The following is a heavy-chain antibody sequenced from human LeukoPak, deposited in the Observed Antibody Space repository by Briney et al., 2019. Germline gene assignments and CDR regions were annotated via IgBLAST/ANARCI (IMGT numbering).Heavy chain of an antibody. CDR2: INSDGSTT. CDR3: ARADCSSTGCYSYCFDY. D-gene: IGHD2-2*01. J-gene: IGHJ4*02. V-gene: IGHV3-74*01. Sequence: SGGSLRLSCAASGLSFSNYWMHWVRQAPGKGLVWVSRINSDGSTTSYADSVKGRFTISRDNAKNTLYLQMNSLRAEDTAVYYCARADCSSTGCYSYCFDYWGQGTLVTVSS. CDR1: GLSFSNYW.